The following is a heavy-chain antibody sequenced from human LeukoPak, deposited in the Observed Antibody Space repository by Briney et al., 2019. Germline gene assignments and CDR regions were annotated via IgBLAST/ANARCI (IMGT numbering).Heavy chain of an antibody. CDR1: GGTFSSYA. CDR2: IIPIFGTA. CDR3: ARDLYLGSGWYFDY. D-gene: IGHD6-19*01. V-gene: IGHV1-69*13. Sequence: SVKVSCKASGGTFSSYAISWVRQAPGQGLEWMGGIIPIFGTANYAQKFQGRATITADESTSTAYMELSSLRSEDTAVYYCARDLYLGSGWYFDYWGQGTLVTVSS. J-gene: IGHJ4*02.